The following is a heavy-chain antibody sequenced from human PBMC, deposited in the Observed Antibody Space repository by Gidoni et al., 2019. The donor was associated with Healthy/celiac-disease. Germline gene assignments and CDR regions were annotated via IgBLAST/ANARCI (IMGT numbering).Heavy chain of an antibody. CDR1: VGSISSGGYS. Sequence: LQLQDSGSGLVNPSQTLSLTCAVSVGSISSGGYSWSWIRQPPGKGLEWIGYIYHSGSTYYNPSLKSRVTISVDRSKNQFSLKLSSVTAADTAVYYCASGRGGDHHTTDYWGQGTLVTVSS. D-gene: IGHD2-21*02. V-gene: IGHV4-30-2*01. CDR3: ASGRGGDHHTTDY. CDR2: IYHSGST. J-gene: IGHJ4*02.